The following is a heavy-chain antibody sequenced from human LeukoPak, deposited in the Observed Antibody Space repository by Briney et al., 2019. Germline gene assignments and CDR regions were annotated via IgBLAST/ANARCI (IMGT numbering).Heavy chain of an antibody. D-gene: IGHD3-22*01. CDR2: INHSGST. V-gene: IGHV4-34*01. Sequence: SETLSLTCAVYGGSFSGYYWSWIRQPPGKGLEWIREINHSGSTNYNPSLKSRVTISVDKSKNQFSLKLSSVTAADTAVYYCARLTLIVVVNWFDPWGQGTLVTVSS. CDR3: ARLTLIVVVNWFDP. CDR1: GGSFSGYY. J-gene: IGHJ5*02.